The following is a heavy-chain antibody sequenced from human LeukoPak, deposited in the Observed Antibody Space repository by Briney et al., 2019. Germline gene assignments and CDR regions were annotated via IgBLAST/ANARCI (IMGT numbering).Heavy chain of an antibody. Sequence: SETLSLTCTVSGGSISSYYWSWIRQPPGKGLEWIGYIYYSGSTNYNPSLKSRVTISVDTSKNQFSLKLSSVTAADTAVYYCARLGDFPSVDAFDIWGQGTMVTVSS. V-gene: IGHV4-59*08. CDR1: GGSISSYY. CDR3: ARLGDFPSVDAFDI. CDR2: IYYSGST. D-gene: IGHD3-16*01. J-gene: IGHJ3*02.